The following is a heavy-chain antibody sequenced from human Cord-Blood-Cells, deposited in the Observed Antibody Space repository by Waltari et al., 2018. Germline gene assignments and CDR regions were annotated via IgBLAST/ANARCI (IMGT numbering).Heavy chain of an antibody. J-gene: IGHJ4*02. CDR3: ARDGYSSSSFDY. D-gene: IGHD6-6*01. Sequence: AAWNWIRQSPSRGLEWLGRTYYRSKWYNDYAVSVKSRITINPDTSKNQFSLQLNSVTPEDTAVYYCARDGYSSSSFDYWGQGTLVTVSS. CDR1: AA. V-gene: IGHV6-1*01. CDR2: TYYRSKWYN.